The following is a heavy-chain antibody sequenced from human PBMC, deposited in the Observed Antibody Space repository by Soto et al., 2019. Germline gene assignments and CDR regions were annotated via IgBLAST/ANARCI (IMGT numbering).Heavy chain of an antibody. V-gene: IGHV1-18*01. J-gene: IGHJ4*02. D-gene: IGHD6-13*01. CDR2: ISAYNGNT. Sequence: ASVKVSCKASGYTFTSYGISWVRQAPGQGLEWMSWISAYNGNTKYAHKLQGRVTMTTDTSTSTAYMELRSLRSDDTAVYYCARGGSSSWYSLNFDYWGQGTLVTVSS. CDR3: ARGGSSSWYSLNFDY. CDR1: GYTFTSYG.